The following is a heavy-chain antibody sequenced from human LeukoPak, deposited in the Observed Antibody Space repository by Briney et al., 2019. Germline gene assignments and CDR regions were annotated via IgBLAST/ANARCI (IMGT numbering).Heavy chain of an antibody. V-gene: IGHV1-2*02. D-gene: IGHD3-16*01. Sequence: ASVKVSCKASGYTFTGYYMHWVRQAPGQGLEWMGWINPNSGGTNYAQKFQGRVTMTRDTSISTAYMELSRLRSDDTAVYYCATTQGAANAPNDCWGQGTLVTVSS. J-gene: IGHJ4*02. CDR1: GYTFTGYY. CDR2: INPNSGGT. CDR3: ATTQGAANAPNDC.